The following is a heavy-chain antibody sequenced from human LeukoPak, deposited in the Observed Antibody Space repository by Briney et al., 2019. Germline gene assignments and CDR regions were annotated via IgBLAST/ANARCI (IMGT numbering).Heavy chain of an antibody. J-gene: IGHJ4*02. CDR1: GGSFSGYY. V-gene: IGHV4-59*12. Sequence: SETLSLTCAVYGGSFSGYYWSWIRQPPGKGLEWIGYIYYSGSTNYNPSLKSRVTISVDTSKNQFSLKLSSVTAADTAVYYCARTYSSRAVDYWGQGTLVTVSS. D-gene: IGHD6-13*01. CDR3: ARTYSSRAVDY. CDR2: IYYSGST.